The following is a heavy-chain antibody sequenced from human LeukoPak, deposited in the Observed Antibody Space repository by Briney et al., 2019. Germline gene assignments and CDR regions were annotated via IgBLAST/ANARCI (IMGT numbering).Heavy chain of an antibody. J-gene: IGHJ4*02. CDR1: GYTFTSYG. CDR2: ISAYNGNT. CDR3: AKDQGDYDYVWGSYRYIRLFDY. D-gene: IGHD3-16*02. Sequence: ASVKVSCKASGYTFTSYGISWVRQAPGQGLEWMGWISAYNGNTNYAQKLQGRVTITTDTSTSTAYMELRSLRSDDTAVYYCAKDQGDYDYVWGSYRYIRLFDYWGQGTLVTVSS. V-gene: IGHV1-18*04.